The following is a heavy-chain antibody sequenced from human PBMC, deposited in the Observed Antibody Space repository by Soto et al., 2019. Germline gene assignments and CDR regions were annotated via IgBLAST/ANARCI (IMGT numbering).Heavy chain of an antibody. Sequence: EQLQQWGAGLLKPSETLSLNCAVNGGSLSGYYWSWIRQPPGKGLEWIGEIKDGGRTNYSPSLKSRATISSDTSNNQFSQRLFSVTAADTGVYYCARGQEGVVATHWDQGTLVTVSS. J-gene: IGHJ4*02. CDR2: IKDGGRT. CDR1: GGSLSGYY. V-gene: IGHV4-34*01. D-gene: IGHD5-12*01. CDR3: ARGQEGVVATH.